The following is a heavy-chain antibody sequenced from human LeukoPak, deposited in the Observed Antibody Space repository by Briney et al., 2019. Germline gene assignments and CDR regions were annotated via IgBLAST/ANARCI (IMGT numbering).Heavy chain of an antibody. J-gene: IGHJ6*04. D-gene: IGHD3-10*01. CDR3: ALFQPPGGFFTGMDV. CDR1: GYTLTELS. V-gene: IGHV1-46*01. Sequence: ASVKVSCKVSGYTLTELSMHWVRQAPGQGLEWMGIINPSGGSTNYAQKFQGRVTMTRDTSTTTVYMDLRSLTSEDTAVYYCALFQPPGGFFTGMDVWGKGTTVTVSS. CDR2: INPSGGST.